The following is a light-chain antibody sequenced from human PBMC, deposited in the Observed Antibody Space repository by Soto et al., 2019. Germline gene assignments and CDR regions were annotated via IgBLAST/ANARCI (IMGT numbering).Light chain of an antibody. V-gene: IGLV4-60*03. Sequence: QPVLTQSSSASASLGSSVKLTCTLSRGHITYIIAWHQQQPGKAPRYLMKLEGSGSYNKLSGVPDRFSGSISGADRFLTISNLQSEDEADYYCETWDSHTYVFGTGTKVTVL. CDR1: RGHITYI. CDR3: ETWDSHTYV. J-gene: IGLJ1*01. CDR2: LEGSGSY.